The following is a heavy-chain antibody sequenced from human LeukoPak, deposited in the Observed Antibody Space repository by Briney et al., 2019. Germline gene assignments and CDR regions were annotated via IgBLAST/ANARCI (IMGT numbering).Heavy chain of an antibody. J-gene: IGHJ4*02. CDR2: INPSGGST. Sequence: ASVKVSCKASGYTFTSYYMHWVRQAPGQGLEWMGIINPSGGSTSYAQKFQGRVTMTRDTSTSTVYMELSSLRSEDTAVYYCATPLDYFDMRDSHQGGDWGQGTLVTVSS. D-gene: IGHD3-22*01. CDR3: ATPLDYFDMRDSHQGGD. V-gene: IGHV1-46*01. CDR1: GYTFTSYY.